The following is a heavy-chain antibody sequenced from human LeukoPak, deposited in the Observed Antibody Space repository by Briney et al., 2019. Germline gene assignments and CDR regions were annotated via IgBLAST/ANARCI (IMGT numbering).Heavy chain of an antibody. CDR1: GFTFSRSW. J-gene: IGHJ4*02. V-gene: IGHV3-7*01. Sequence: GGSLRLYCAASGFTFSRSWMSWVRQAPGKGLEWVAHIKQDGSDKYYVDSVKGRFTISRDNAKNSLYLQLNSLRVEDTAMYYCARHSSGSYYTYWGQGTLVTVSS. D-gene: IGHD3-10*01. CDR3: ARHSSGSYYTY. CDR2: IKQDGSDK.